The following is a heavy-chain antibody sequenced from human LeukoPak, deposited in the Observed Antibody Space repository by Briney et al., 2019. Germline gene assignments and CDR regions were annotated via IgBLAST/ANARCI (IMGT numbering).Heavy chain of an antibody. CDR1: GDSVSSKSAD. Sequence: SQTHSLTCAISGDSVSSKSADWNWIRQSPSRGLEWLGRTYYRSKWNNEYAVSVKSRISISPDTSKNQFSLQLSSVTPEDTAVYYCARGKLTGVSGMLFVYWGQGSLVTVSS. CDR2: TYYRSKWNN. D-gene: IGHD1-20*01. CDR3: ARGKLTGVSGMLFVY. J-gene: IGHJ4*02. V-gene: IGHV6-1*01.